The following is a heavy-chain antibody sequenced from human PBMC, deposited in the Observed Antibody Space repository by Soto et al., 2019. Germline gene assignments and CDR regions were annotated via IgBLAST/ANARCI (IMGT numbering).Heavy chain of an antibody. J-gene: IGHJ2*01. D-gene: IGHD3-16*01. CDR3: ARGVMEGAFKGGRRSYCWFLDL. Sequence: QAHLQQWGAGLVRPSETLSLTCAVYGESVSDSYWTWIRRSPGRGLEWRGEINPSKGATYNPSLKSRVSISLDTSKRQLSLKLFSATAADTAVYYCARGVMEGAFKGGRRSYCWFLDLWGRVTLVAVSS. CDR1: GESVSDSY. V-gene: IGHV4-34*01. CDR2: INPSKGA.